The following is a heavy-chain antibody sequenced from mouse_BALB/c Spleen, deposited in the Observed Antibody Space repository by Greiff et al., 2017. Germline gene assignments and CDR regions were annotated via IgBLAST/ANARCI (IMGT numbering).Heavy chain of an antibody. CDR2: INPYNGGT. CDR1: GYSFTGYT. CDR3: ARREGGNYVGGYYAMDY. D-gene: IGHD2-1*01. J-gene: IGHJ4*01. Sequence: EVQLQESGPELVKPGASMKISCKASGYSFTGYTMNWVKQSHGKNLEWIGLINPYNGGTSYNQKFKGKATLTVDKSSSTAYMELLSLTSEDSAVYYCARREGGNYVGGYYAMDYWGQGTSVTVSS. V-gene: IGHV1-18*01.